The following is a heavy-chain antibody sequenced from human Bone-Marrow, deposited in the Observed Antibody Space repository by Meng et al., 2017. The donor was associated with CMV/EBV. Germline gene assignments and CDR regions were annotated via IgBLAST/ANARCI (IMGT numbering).Heavy chain of an antibody. CDR3: ARSFTARDLYYFDY. J-gene: IGHJ4*02. Sequence: ASVKVSCKASGYTFTSYDINWVRQATGQGLEWMGWMNPNSGNTGYAQKFQGRVTMTRNTSISTAYMELSSLRSEDTAVYYCARSFTARDLYYFDYWGQGTLVTGSS. V-gene: IGHV1-8*01. CDR1: GYTFTSYD. CDR2: MNPNSGNT. D-gene: IGHD5-24*01.